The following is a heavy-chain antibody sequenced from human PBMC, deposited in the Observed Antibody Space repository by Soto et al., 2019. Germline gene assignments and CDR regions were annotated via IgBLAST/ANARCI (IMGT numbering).Heavy chain of an antibody. CDR2: INPSSGGT. J-gene: IGHJ6*02. CDR3: AAGVGYYGSGSRYYGMDV. Sequence: AAVMVSCKAAGYTFTGYYMHWVRQAPGQGLEWMGWINPSSGGTNYAQKFQGRVTMTRDTSISTAYMELSRLRSDDTAVYYCAAGVGYYGSGSRYYGMDVWGQGTTVTVSS. CDR1: GYTFTGYY. D-gene: IGHD3-10*01. V-gene: IGHV1-2*02.